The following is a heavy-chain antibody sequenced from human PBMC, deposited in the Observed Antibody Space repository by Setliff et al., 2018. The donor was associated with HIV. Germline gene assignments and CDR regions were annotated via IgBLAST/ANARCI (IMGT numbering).Heavy chain of an antibody. CDR3: AKDTSAGFDAFDI. J-gene: IGHJ3*02. CDR1: GFTFDDYA. D-gene: IGHD6-13*01. CDR2: ISWNSGSI. Sequence: LRLSCAASGFTFDDYAMHWVRQAPGKGLEWVSGISWNSGSIGYADSVKGRFTISRDNAKNSLYLQMNSLRAEDMALYYCAKDTSAGFDAFDIWGQGTMVTVSS. V-gene: IGHV3-9*03.